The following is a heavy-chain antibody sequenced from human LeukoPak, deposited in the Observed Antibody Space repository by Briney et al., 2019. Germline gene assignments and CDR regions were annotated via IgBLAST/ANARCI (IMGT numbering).Heavy chain of an antibody. D-gene: IGHD6-13*01. V-gene: IGHV3-7*01. Sequence: WGSLRLSCAASGFTFSSYWMRWVRQAPGKGLEWVANIKQDGSEKYYVDSVKGRFTISRDNAKNSLYLQMNSLRAEDTAVYYCARDVVAAAGTFYYGMDVWGQGTTVTVSS. J-gene: IGHJ6*02. CDR3: ARDVVAAAGTFYYGMDV. CDR2: IKQDGSEK. CDR1: GFTFSSYW.